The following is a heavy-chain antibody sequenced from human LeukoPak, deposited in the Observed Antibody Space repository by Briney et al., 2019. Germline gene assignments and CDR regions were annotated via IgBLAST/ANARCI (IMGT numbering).Heavy chain of an antibody. CDR2: IYYSGST. D-gene: IGHD4-17*01. J-gene: IGHJ5*02. CDR3: AREGATVTSGWFDP. V-gene: IGHV4-30-4*01. CDR1: GGSISSGDYY. Sequence: SETLSLTCTVSGGSISSGDYYWSWIRQPPGKGLEWIGYIYYSGSTYYNPSLKSQVTISVDTSKNQFSLKLSSVTAADTAVYYCAREGATVTSGWFDPWGQGTLVTVSS.